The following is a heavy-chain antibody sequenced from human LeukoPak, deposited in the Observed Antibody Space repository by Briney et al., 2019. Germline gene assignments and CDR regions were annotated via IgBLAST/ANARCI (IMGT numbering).Heavy chain of an antibody. V-gene: IGHV4-59*02. J-gene: IGHJ3*02. Sequence: SETRSLTCTVSGGSVSSYYWSWIRRPPGRGLEWIAYLSHSGSSDSNPSLTSRVTTLVDTSKNQFSLKLTSVTAADTAVYYCARARYANAWYAFDIWGHGTMVTVSS. CDR2: LSHSGSS. CDR1: GGSVSSYY. D-gene: IGHD2-2*01. CDR3: ARARYANAWYAFDI.